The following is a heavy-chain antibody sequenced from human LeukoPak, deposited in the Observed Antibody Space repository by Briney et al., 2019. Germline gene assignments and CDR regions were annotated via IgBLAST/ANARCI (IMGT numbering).Heavy chain of an antibody. V-gene: IGHV3-23*01. J-gene: IGHJ4*02. CDR2: ISGSGGST. CDR1: GFTFSSYG. Sequence: GGSLRLSCAASGFTFSSYGMSWVRQAPGKGLEWVSAISGSGGSTYYADSVKGRFTISRDNSKNTLYLQMNSLRAEDTAVYYCAKDDSYYYGSGSYYTDWGQGTLVTVSS. D-gene: IGHD3-10*01. CDR3: AKDDSYYYGSGSYYTD.